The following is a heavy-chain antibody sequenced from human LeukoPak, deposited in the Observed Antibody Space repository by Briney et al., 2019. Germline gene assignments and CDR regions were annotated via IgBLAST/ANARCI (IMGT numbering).Heavy chain of an antibody. J-gene: IGHJ4*02. Sequence: AASVKVSCKASGYTFTGYYMHWVRQAPGQGLEWMGRINPNSGGTNYAQKFQGRVTMTRDTSISTACMELSRLRSDDTAVYYCASYDSSGYSEWGFDYWGQGTLVTIPS. CDR1: GYTFTGYY. V-gene: IGHV1-2*06. CDR3: ASYDSSGYSEWGFDY. D-gene: IGHD3-22*01. CDR2: INPNSGGT.